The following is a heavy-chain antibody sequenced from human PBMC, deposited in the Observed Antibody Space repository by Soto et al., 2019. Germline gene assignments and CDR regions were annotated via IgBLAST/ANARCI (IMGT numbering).Heavy chain of an antibody. V-gene: IGHV4-38-2*01. D-gene: IGHD3-3*01. J-gene: IGHJ5*02. CDR2: VYHSGST. CDR3: ARSAYYDFWSGYYGYNWFDP. Sequence: SETLSLTCAVSGYSISSGYYWGWIRQPPGKGLEWIGSVYHSGSTYYNPSLKSRVTISVDTSKNQFSLKLSSVTAADTAVYYCARSAYYDFWSGYYGYNWFDPWGQGTLVTVSS. CDR1: GYSISSGYY.